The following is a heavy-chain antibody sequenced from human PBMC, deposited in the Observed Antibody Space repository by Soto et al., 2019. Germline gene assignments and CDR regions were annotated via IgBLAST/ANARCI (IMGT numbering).Heavy chain of an antibody. Sequence: QVQLQESGPGLVKPSETLSLTCTVSGGSISSYYWSWIRQPPGKGLEWIGYIYYSGSTNYNPSLKSRVTISVDTYKNQFSLKLSSVTAADTAGYYCARRRGYSLDYWGQGTLVTVSS. D-gene: IGHD5-18*01. J-gene: IGHJ4*02. V-gene: IGHV4-59*08. CDR2: IYYSGST. CDR3: ARRRGYSLDY. CDR1: GGSISSYY.